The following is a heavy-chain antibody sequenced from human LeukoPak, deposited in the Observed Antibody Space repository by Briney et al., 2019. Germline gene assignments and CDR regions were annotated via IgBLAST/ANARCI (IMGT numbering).Heavy chain of an antibody. J-gene: IGHJ4*02. CDR1: GGSISSSSYY. D-gene: IGHD5-24*01. V-gene: IGHV4-39*07. CDR3: ARGGVGSGLGWMATMVH. Sequence: SETLSLTCTVSGGSISSSSYYWGWIRQPPGKGLEWIGSIYYSGSTYYNPSLKSRVTISVDTSKNQFSLKLSSVTAADTAVYYCARGGVGSGLGWMATMVHWGQGTLVTVSS. CDR2: IYYSGST.